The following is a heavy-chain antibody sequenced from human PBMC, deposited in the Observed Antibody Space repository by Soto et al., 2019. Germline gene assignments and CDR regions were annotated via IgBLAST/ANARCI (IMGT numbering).Heavy chain of an antibody. V-gene: IGHV1-18*01. J-gene: IGHJ6*02. CDR2: ISGYNGDT. CDR3: AKNGQPPYYYYGLDV. D-gene: IGHD2-8*01. Sequence: QGHLVQSGAEVKKPGTSVKVSCKASGYTFTRYGISWVRQAPGQGLEWMGWISGYNGDTNYAQNLLGRVTMTIDTSTSTDYMELRSLTSDDTAVYYCAKNGQPPYYYYGLDVWGQGTTVTVSS. CDR1: GYTFTRYG.